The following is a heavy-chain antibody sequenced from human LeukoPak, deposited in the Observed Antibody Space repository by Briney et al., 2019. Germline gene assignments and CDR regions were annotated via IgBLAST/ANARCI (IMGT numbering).Heavy chain of an antibody. D-gene: IGHD6-13*01. Sequence: GGSLRLSCAASGFTVSSNYMTWVRQAPGKGLEWVSVIYAGGSTYFADSVKGRFTVSRDDSRNTVYLQMNSLRAADTAVYYCTRLGDYSSSWYGYWGQGTLVTVSS. CDR1: GFTVSSNY. V-gene: IGHV3-53*01. J-gene: IGHJ4*02. CDR3: TRLGDYSSSWYGY. CDR2: IYAGGST.